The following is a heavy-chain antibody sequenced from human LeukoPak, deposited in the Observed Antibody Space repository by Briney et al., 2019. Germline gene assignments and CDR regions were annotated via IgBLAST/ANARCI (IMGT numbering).Heavy chain of an antibody. CDR3: ARGLYDCSSTSCHPRFGY. V-gene: IGHV4-30-4*08. J-gene: IGHJ4*02. CDR1: GGSISSGDYY. D-gene: IGHD2-2*01. Sequence: PSETLSLTCTVSGGSISSGDYYWSWIRQPPGKGLEWIGYIYYSGSTYYNPSLKSRVTISVDTSKNQFSLKLSSVTAADTAVYYCARGLYDCSSTSCHPRFGYWGQGTLVTVSS. CDR2: IYYSGST.